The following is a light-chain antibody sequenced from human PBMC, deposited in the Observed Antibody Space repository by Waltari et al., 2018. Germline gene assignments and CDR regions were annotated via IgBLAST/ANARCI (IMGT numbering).Light chain of an antibody. CDR3: HVWHPDVDPGV. CDR2: YDS. Sequence: SYVVTQPPSVPVAQGKPATLTCGAVNLGTYSLHWYQQKAGQAPVLVIFYDSDRPSGIPERFSGSNSGNTATLTISRVEAGDEASYYCHVWHPDVDPGVFGTGTEVTVL. CDR1: NLGTYS. J-gene: IGLJ1*01. V-gene: IGLV3-21*04.